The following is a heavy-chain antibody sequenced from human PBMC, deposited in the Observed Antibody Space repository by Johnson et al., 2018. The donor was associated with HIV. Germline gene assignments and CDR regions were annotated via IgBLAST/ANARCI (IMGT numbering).Heavy chain of an antibody. CDR1: RFTFSSYG. J-gene: IGHJ3*02. Sequence: QVQLVESGGGVVQPGRSLRLSCVASRFTFSSYGMHWVRQAPGKGLEWVAVISYDGANKYYADSVKGRFTISRDNSKNTLYLQMNSLRVADTAVYYCARDRSLWFRELWPRDAFDMWGQGT. CDR3: ARDRSLWFRELWPRDAFDM. V-gene: IGHV3-30*03. D-gene: IGHD3-10*01. CDR2: ISYDGANK.